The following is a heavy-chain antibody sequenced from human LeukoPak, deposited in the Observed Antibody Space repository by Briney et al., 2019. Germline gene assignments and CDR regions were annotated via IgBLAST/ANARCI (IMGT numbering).Heavy chain of an antibody. V-gene: IGHV5-51*01. D-gene: IGHD5-12*01. Sequence: GESLKISCKGSGYSFIDYWIAWVRRMPGKGLEWIGIIYPADSDTRYSPSFQGQVTISADKSISTAYLQWSSLEASDTAIYYCARRQYSGYDFDFWGQGTLVTVSS. CDR3: ARRQYSGYDFDF. CDR1: GYSFIDYW. CDR2: IYPADSDT. J-gene: IGHJ4*02.